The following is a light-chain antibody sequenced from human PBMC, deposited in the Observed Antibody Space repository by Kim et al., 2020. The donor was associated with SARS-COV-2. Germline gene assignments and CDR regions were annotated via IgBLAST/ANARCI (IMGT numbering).Light chain of an antibody. V-gene: IGKV1-39*01. CDR1: QSISSN. Sequence: DIQMTQSPSSLSASVGDRVTITCRASQSISSNINWYQQKPGKAPKLLIYAASSLQSGVPSRFSGSGSGTDFTLTISSLQPEDFATYYCQQSYSTPYTFGQGTKLEI. CDR2: AAS. J-gene: IGKJ2*01. CDR3: QQSYSTPYT.